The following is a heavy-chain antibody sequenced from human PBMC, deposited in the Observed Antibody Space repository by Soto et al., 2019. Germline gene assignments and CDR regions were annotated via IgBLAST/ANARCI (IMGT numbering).Heavy chain of an antibody. V-gene: IGHV3-30-3*01. J-gene: IGHJ4*02. CDR3: AGDRIQLVLRAPYDIDY. CDR1: GFTFSSYA. Sequence: QVQLVESGGGVVQPGRSLRLSCAASGFTFSSYAMHWVRQAPGKGLEWVAVISYDGSNKYYADSVKGRFTISRDNSKNTLYLQMISPRAEETCVYFCAGDRIQLVLRAPYDIDYWGQGTLVTVSS. D-gene: IGHD5-18*01. CDR2: ISYDGSNK.